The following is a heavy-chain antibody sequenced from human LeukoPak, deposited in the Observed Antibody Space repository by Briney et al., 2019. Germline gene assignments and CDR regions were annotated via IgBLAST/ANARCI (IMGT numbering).Heavy chain of an antibody. Sequence: QPGGSLRLSCAASGFTFSRYWMSWVRQAPGKGPEWVANIKQDGSEIYYVDSMKGRFTISRDNAKNSLYLQMTSLRAEDTAMYYCARLEDSSVWGRFYHNYFDYWGQGTLVTVSS. V-gene: IGHV3-7*03. CDR3: ARLEDSSVWGRFYHNYFDY. CDR1: GFTFSRYW. CDR2: IKQDGSEI. D-gene: IGHD3-16*01. J-gene: IGHJ4*02.